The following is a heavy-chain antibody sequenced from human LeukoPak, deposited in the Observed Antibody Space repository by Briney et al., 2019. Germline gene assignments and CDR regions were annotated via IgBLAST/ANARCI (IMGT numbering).Heavy chain of an antibody. CDR2: IYYSGST. Sequence: SETLSLTCTVSGGSISCSCCYWGWIRQPPGKGLEWVASIYYSGSTYYNPSLKSRFTISVDTSKNQFSLKLSSVTAADTAVYYCARRNYYFDYWGQGTLVTVSS. CDR3: ARRNYYFDY. CDR1: GGSISCSCCY. V-gene: IGHV4-39*01. D-gene: IGHD1-7*01. J-gene: IGHJ4*02.